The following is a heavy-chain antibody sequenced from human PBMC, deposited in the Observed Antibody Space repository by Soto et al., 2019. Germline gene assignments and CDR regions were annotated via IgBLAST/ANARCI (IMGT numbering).Heavy chain of an antibody. V-gene: IGHV3-7*01. CDR1: GFTFSSYW. J-gene: IGHJ3*02. CDR2: IKQDGSEK. D-gene: IGHD5-18*01. Sequence: GGSLRLSCAASGFTFSSYWMSWVRQAPGKGLEWVANIKQDGSEKYYVDSVKGRFTISRDNAKNSLYLQMNSLRAEDTAVYYCARECTSYSYGDAFDIWGQGTMVTVSS. CDR3: ARECTSYSYGDAFDI.